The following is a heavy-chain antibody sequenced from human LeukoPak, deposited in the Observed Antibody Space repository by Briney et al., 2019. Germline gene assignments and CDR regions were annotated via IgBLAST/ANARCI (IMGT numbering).Heavy chain of an antibody. V-gene: IGHV3-7*01. CDR1: GFTFSSYS. Sequence: GGSLRLSCAASGFTFSSYSMTWVRQAPGKGLKWVANIKQDGSEKYYVDSVKGRFTISRDNAKNSLYLQMNSLRAEDTAVYYCARGSEWELLSCDYWGQGTLVTVSS. J-gene: IGHJ4*02. D-gene: IGHD1-26*01. CDR2: IKQDGSEK. CDR3: ARGSEWELLSCDY.